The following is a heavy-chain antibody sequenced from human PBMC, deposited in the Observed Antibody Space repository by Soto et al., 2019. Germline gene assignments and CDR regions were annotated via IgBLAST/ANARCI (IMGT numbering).Heavy chain of an antibody. CDR3: ARWLVASNYYYGMDV. CDR1: GGAFTGYY. CDR2: INHSGST. V-gene: IGHV4-34*01. J-gene: IGHJ6*02. Sequence: SETLCLTCAVSGGAFTGYYWSWIRQPPGKGLEWIGEINHSGSTNYNPSLKSRVTISLDTSKNQFSLHLSSVTAADTAVYYCARWLVASNYYYGMDVWGQGTTVTVSS. D-gene: IGHD6-19*01.